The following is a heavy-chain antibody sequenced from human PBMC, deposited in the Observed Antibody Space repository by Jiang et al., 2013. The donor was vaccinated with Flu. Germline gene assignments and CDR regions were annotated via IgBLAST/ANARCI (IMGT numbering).Heavy chain of an antibody. J-gene: IGHJ6*02. CDR1: GYTFTSYA. Sequence: GAEVKKPGASVKVSCKASGYTFTSYAMHWVRQAPGQRLEWMGWINAGNGNTKYSQKFQGRVTITRDTSASTAYMELSSLRSEDTAVYYCARDGAANTPYYYYGMDVWGQGTTVTVSS. V-gene: IGHV1-3*01. D-gene: IGHD3-16*01. CDR2: INAGNGNT. CDR3: ARDGAANTPYYYYGMDV.